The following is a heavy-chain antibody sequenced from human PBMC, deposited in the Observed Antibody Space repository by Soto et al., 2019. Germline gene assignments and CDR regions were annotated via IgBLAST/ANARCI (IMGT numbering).Heavy chain of an antibody. V-gene: IGHV1-69*13. CDR3: ARVGRVAVAGTDYYYGMDV. Sequence: SVKVSFKASGYTFTGYYMHWVRQAPGQGLEWMGGVIPIFDTSNYAQKFQGRVTITADESTSTAYMELSSLRSEDTAVYYCARVGRVAVAGTDYYYGMDVWGQGTSVTVSS. J-gene: IGHJ6*02. D-gene: IGHD6-19*01. CDR2: VIPIFDTS. CDR1: GYTFTGYY.